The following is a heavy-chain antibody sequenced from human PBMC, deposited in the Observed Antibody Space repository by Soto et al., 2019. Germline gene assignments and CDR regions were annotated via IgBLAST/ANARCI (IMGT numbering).Heavy chain of an antibody. CDR3: AFSSSWPGVWFDP. Sequence: GASVKVSCKASGYTFTSYYMHWVRQAPGQGLEWMGIINPSGGSTSYAQKFQGRVTMTRDTSTSTVYMELSSLRSEDTAVYYCAFSSSWPGVWFDPWGQGTLVTVSS. CDR2: INPSGGST. D-gene: IGHD6-13*01. V-gene: IGHV1-46*01. CDR1: GYTFTSYY. J-gene: IGHJ5*02.